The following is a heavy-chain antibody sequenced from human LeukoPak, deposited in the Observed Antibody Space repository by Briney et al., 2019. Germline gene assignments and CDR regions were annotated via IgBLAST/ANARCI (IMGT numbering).Heavy chain of an antibody. CDR3: ARLDILADAFDI. D-gene: IGHD5-12*01. J-gene: IGHJ3*02. Sequence: SETLSLTCTVSGGSISSSSYYWGWIRQPPGKGLEWIGSIYYSGSTYYNPSLKSRVTISVDTSKNQFSLKLSSVTAADTAVYYCARLDILADAFDIWGQGTMVTVSS. CDR2: IYYSGST. V-gene: IGHV4-39*07. CDR1: GGSISSSSYY.